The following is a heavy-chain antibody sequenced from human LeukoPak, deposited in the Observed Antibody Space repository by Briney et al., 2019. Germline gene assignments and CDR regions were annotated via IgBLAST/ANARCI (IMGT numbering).Heavy chain of an antibody. CDR1: GGTFSSYA. CDR2: IIPIFGTA. Sequence: GASVKVSCKASGGTFSSYAISWVRQAPGQGLEWMGGIIPIFGTANYAQKFQGRVTITADKSTSTAYMELSSLRSDDTAVYYCARDRRFYYDSSGYPDLPDYWGQGTLVTVSS. CDR3: ARDRRFYYDSSGYPDLPDY. J-gene: IGHJ4*02. D-gene: IGHD3-22*01. V-gene: IGHV1-69*06.